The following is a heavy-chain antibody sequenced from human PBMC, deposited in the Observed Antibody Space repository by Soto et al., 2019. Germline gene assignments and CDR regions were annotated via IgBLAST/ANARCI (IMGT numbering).Heavy chain of an antibody. CDR1: GYTFTTYY. D-gene: IGHD2-15*01. CDR3: ARDEYCRGGSCYDYFHH. Sequence: GASVKVSCKASGYTFTTYYMHWVRQAPGQGLEWMGIISPSGGGTTYAQEFQGRVTMTRDTPTSTVYMELSSLRSEDTAVYYCARDEYCRGGSCYDYFHHWGQGTLVTVSS. J-gene: IGHJ1*01. CDR2: ISPSGGGT. V-gene: IGHV1-46*01.